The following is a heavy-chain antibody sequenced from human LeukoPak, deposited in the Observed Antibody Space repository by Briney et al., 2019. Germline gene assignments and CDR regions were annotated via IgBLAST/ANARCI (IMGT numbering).Heavy chain of an antibody. V-gene: IGHV3-23*01. CDR3: AKDVSRRITMIVVVIGKRYYFDY. J-gene: IGHJ4*02. CDR2: ISGSGGST. D-gene: IGHD3-22*01. Sequence: GGSLRLSCAASGFTFSSYAMSWVRQAPGKGLEWVSAISGSGGSTYYADSVKGRFTISRDNSKNTLYLQMNSLRAEDTAVYYCAKDVSRRITMIVVVIGKRYYFDYWGQGTLVTVYS. CDR1: GFTFSSYA.